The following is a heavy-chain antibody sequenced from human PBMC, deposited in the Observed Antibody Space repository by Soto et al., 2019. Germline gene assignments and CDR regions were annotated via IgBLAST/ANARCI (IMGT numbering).Heavy chain of an antibody. D-gene: IGHD4-17*01. Sequence: SVKVSCKASGGTFSSYAISWVRQAPGQGLEWMGGIIPIFGTANYAQKFQGRVTITADESTSTAYMELSSLRSEDTAVYYCARDNAVTTREYYYGMDVWGQGXTVTVYS. CDR2: IIPIFGTA. V-gene: IGHV1-69*13. CDR1: GGTFSSYA. CDR3: ARDNAVTTREYYYGMDV. J-gene: IGHJ6*02.